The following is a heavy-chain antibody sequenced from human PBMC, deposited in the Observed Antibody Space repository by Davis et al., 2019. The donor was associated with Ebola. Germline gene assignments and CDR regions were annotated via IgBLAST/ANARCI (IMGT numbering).Heavy chain of an antibody. CDR2: ISAGNGNT. CDR3: ARAPGLGCSSTSCYLDFQH. J-gene: IGHJ1*01. D-gene: IGHD2-2*01. V-gene: IGHV1-3*01. Sequence: AASVKVSCKASGFTFISYSMHWVRQAPGQRLEWMAWISAGNGNTKYSQKFQGRVTMTTDTSTSTAYMELRSLRSDDTAVYYCARAPGLGCSSTSCYLDFQHWGQGTLVTVSS. CDR1: GFTFISYS.